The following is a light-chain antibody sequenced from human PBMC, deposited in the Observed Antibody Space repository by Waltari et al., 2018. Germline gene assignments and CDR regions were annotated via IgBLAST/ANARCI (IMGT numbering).Light chain of an antibody. CDR3: QQAHSFPIT. CDR2: DGY. Sequence: DIQMTQSPSSVSASVGDGVTITCRASRDISPWLAWYQQKPGKTPTLLIYDGYTLQSGVPSRFSGSGSGTVFTLTISSLQPEDFATYYCQQAHSFPITFGQGTRLEIK. CDR1: RDISPW. J-gene: IGKJ5*01. V-gene: IGKV1-12*01.